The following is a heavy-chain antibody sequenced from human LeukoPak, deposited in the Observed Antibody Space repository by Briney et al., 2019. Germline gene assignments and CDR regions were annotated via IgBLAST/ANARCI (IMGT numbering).Heavy chain of an antibody. CDR1: GVTFSSYA. CDR2: ISSNGGST. D-gene: IGHD6-19*01. V-gene: IGHV3-64D*06. CDR3: VKDRWYSSGWPTTDY. J-gene: IGHJ4*02. Sequence: GGTLRLSCSAAGVTFSSYAMHWVREAPGKGLEYVSAISSNGGSTYYADSVKGRFTISRDNSKNTLYLQMSSLRAEDTAVYYCVKDRWYSSGWPTTDYWGQGTLVTVSS.